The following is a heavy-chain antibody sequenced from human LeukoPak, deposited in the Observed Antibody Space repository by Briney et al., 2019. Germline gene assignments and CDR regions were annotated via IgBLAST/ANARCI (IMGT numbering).Heavy chain of an antibody. CDR2: VNADGGNT. D-gene: IGHD1-26*01. V-gene: IGHV3-23*01. J-gene: IGHJ4*02. Sequence: PGGSLRLSCAASGFTFDNYRMSWVRQAPGKGLTCVSLVNADGGNTYYADSVKGRFTISRDNSKSTLILQMNSLRVEDTALYYCTKRVKYGGTWDHFADWGQGTLVTVSS. CDR1: GFTFDNYR. CDR3: TKRVKYGGTWDHFAD.